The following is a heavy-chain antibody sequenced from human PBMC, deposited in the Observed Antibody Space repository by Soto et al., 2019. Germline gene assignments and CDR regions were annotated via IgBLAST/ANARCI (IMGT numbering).Heavy chain of an antibody. D-gene: IGHD3-22*01. J-gene: IGHJ4*02. Sequence: GRSLRPSCAPSGSTFSSQAMHWVSQAPNKGLELVAVISNDGSNKYYADSVKGRFTISRDNAKNTLYLQMNSLRAEDTAVYYCAIRASYYDSGGYFDYWGQGTLVTVSS. CDR2: ISNDGSNK. V-gene: IGHV3-30-3*01. CDR3: AIRASYYDSGGYFDY. CDR1: GSTFSSQA.